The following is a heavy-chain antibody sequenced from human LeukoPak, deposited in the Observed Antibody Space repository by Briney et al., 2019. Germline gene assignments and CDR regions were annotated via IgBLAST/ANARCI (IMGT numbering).Heavy chain of an antibody. D-gene: IGHD5-24*01. J-gene: IGHJ4*02. V-gene: IGHV3-53*01. CDR2: IDIGGST. Sequence: GGSLRLPCVASAFTVSSNYMSWVRQAPGKGLEWVSVIDIGGSTYYADSVKGRFTISRDNSKNTLYLQMNSLRAEDTAVYYCASRRDGYNSNYWGQGTLVTVSS. CDR3: ASRRDGYNSNY. CDR1: AFTVSSNY.